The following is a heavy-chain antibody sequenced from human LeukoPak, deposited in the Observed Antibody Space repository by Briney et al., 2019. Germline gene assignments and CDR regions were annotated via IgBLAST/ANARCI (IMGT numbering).Heavy chain of an antibody. J-gene: IGHJ4*01. CDR2: IYTSGST. V-gene: IGHV4-4*07. CDR3: AGGSAARPLNY. CDR1: GGSISSYY. Sequence: SETLSLTCTVSGGSISSYYWSWIRQPAGKGLEWIGRIYTSGSTNYNPSLKSRVTMSVDTSKNQFSLKLNSVTAADTAVYYCAGGSAARPLNYWGHGTLVTVSS. D-gene: IGHD6-6*01.